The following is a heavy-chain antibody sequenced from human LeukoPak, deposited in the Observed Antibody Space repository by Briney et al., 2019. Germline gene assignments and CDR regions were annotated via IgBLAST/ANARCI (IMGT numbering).Heavy chain of an antibody. D-gene: IGHD4-17*01. CDR3: AKESSFGDYDY. CDR2: ISGSGGST. Sequence: PGGSLRLSCEASGFTFSAYAMTWVRQAPGKGLVWVSAISGSGGSTYYADSVKGRFTISRDNSKNTLYLQMNSLRAEDTAVYYCAKESSFGDYDYWGQGTLVTVSS. CDR1: GFTFSAYA. V-gene: IGHV3-23*01. J-gene: IGHJ4*02.